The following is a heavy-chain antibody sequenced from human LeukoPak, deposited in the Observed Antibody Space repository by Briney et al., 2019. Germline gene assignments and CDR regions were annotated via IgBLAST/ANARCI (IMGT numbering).Heavy chain of an antibody. V-gene: IGHV3-15*07. J-gene: IGHJ4*02. CDR3: TTRIVVVVAATLAFDY. D-gene: IGHD2-15*01. CDR1: GFTFSNAW. CDR2: IKSKTDGGTT. Sequence: PGGSLRLSCAASGFTFSNAWMNWVRQAPGRGLEWVGRIKSKTDGGTTDYAAPVKGRFTISRDDSKNTLYLQMNSLKTEDTAVYYCTTRIVVVVAATLAFDYWGQGTLVTVSS.